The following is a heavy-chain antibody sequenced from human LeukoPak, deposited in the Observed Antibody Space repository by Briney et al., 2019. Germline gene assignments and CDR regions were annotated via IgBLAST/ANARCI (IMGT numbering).Heavy chain of an antibody. J-gene: IGHJ4*02. CDR1: GFTFSSYW. CDR3: ARAVDFWSGYSFDY. CDR2: INSDGSST. V-gene: IGHV3-74*01. Sequence: SGGSLRLSCAASGFTFSSYWMHWVRQAPGKGLVWVSRINSDGSSTSYADSVKGRFTISRDNAKNTLYLQMNSLRAEDTAVYYCARAVDFWSGYSFDYWGQGTLVTVSS. D-gene: IGHD3-3*01.